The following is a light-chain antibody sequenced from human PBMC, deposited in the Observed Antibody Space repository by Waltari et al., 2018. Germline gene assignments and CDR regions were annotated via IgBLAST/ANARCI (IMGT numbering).Light chain of an antibody. CDR2: GAS. V-gene: IGKV3-20*01. CDR3: QHYVRLPAT. CDR1: QSVRGS. J-gene: IGKJ1*01. Sequence: EIVLTQSPGTLSLSPGERATLSGRASQSVRGSLAWYQQKAGQAPRRLIYGASSRATGIPDRFSGSGSGTDFSLTISRLEPEDFAVYYCQHYVRLPATFGQGTKVEI.